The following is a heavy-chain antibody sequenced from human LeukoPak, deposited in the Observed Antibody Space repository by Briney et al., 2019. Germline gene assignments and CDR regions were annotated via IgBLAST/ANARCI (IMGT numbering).Heavy chain of an antibody. V-gene: IGHV1-2*02. CDR2: INPNSGGT. Sequence: ASVKVSCKASGYTFTGYYMHWVRQAPGQGLEWMGWINPNSGGTNYAQKFQGRVTMTRDTSISTAYMELSRLRSDDTALYYCARGSGYSSSYYYYMDVWGKGTTVTISS. J-gene: IGHJ6*03. CDR3: ARGSGYSSSYYYYMDV. CDR1: GYTFTGYY. D-gene: IGHD6-13*01.